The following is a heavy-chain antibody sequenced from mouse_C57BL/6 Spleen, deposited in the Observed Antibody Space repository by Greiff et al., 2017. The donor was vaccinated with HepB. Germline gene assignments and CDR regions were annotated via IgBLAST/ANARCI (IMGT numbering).Heavy chain of an antibody. CDR2: IYPGDGDT. CDR1: GYAFSSSW. V-gene: IGHV1-82*01. CDR3: ARSAYGSSYYFDY. D-gene: IGHD1-1*01. Sequence: VQLKESGPELVKPGASVKISCKASGYAFSSSWMNWVKQRPGKGLEWIGRIYPGDGDTNYNGKFKGKATLTADKSSSTAYMQLSSLTSEDSAVYFCARSAYGSSYYFDYWGQGTTLTVSS. J-gene: IGHJ2*01.